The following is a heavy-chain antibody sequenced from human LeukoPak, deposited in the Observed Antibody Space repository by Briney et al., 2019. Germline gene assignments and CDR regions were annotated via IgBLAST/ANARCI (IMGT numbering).Heavy chain of an antibody. J-gene: IGHJ4*02. D-gene: IGHD1-1*01. CDR1: GFTFSSYE. CDR2: ISSSGSTI. Sequence: GGTLRLSCAASGFTFSSYEMNWVRQAPGKGLEWVSYISSSGSTIYYADSVKGRFTISRDNAKNSLYLQMNSLRAEDTAVYYCARESNWNGPPDYWGQGTLVTVSS. V-gene: IGHV3-48*03. CDR3: ARESNWNGPPDY.